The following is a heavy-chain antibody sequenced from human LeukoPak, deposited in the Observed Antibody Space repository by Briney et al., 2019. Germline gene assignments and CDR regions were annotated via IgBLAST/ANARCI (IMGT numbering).Heavy chain of an antibody. D-gene: IGHD3-10*02. Sequence: SETLSLTCTVSGYSISSGYYWGWIRQPPGKGLEWIGSIYHSGSTYYNPSLKSRATISVDTSKNQFSLKLSSVTAADTAVYSCARIYSDYYYYYYMDVWGKGTTITVSS. CDR3: ARIYSDYYYYYYMDV. CDR1: GYSISSGYY. CDR2: IYHSGST. J-gene: IGHJ6*03. V-gene: IGHV4-38-2*02.